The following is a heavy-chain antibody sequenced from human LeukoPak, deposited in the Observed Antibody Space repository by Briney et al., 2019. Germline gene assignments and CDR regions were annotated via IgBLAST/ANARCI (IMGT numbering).Heavy chain of an antibody. CDR3: ARGRYYHDTSGYYSLDY. D-gene: IGHD3-22*01. CDR2: ISWNSNSI. Sequence: PGGSLRLSCAASGFTFDDYAMHWVRQAPGKGLEWVSSISWNSNSIDYADSVKGRFTISRDNARNSLYLQLNSLRAEDMALYYCARGRYYHDTSGYYSLDYWGQGILVTVSS. V-gene: IGHV3-9*03. J-gene: IGHJ4*02. CDR1: GFTFDDYA.